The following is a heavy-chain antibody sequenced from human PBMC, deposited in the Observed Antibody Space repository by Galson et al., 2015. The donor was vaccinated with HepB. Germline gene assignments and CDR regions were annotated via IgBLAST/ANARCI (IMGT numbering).Heavy chain of an antibody. J-gene: IGHJ4*02. CDR3: ATPEYYDFWSGYGPTYY. CDR1: GFTFSSYA. D-gene: IGHD3-3*01. V-gene: IGHV3-23*01. CDR2: ISGSGGST. Sequence: SLRLSCAASGFTFSSYAMSWVRQAPGKGLEWVSAISGSGGSTYYADSVKGRFTISRDNSKNTLYLQMNSLRAEDTAVYYCATPEYYDFWSGYGPTYYWGQGTLVTVSS.